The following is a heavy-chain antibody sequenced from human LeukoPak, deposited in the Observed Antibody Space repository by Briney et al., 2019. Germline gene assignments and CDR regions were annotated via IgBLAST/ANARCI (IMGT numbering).Heavy chain of an antibody. CDR2: IYSGGST. D-gene: IGHD6-13*01. CDR1: GFTVSSNY. V-gene: IGHV3-53*01. CDR3: ARDRGSWYSGFDY. J-gene: IGHJ4*02. Sequence: PGGSLRLSCAASGFTVSSNYMSWVRRAPGEGLEWVSVIYSGGSTYYADSVKGRFTISRDNSKNTLYLQMNSLRAEDTAVYYCARDRGSWYSGFDYWGQGTLVTVSS.